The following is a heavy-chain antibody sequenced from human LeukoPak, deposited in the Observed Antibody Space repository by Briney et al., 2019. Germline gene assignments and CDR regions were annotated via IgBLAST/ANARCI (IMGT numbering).Heavy chain of an antibody. J-gene: IGHJ4*02. D-gene: IGHD5-12*01. CDR1: GGSISSGGYY. CDR3: AKDEGYSGYDCFDY. Sequence: SQTLSLTCTVSGGSISSGGYYWSWIRQHPGKGLEWIGYIYYSGNTNYNPSLKSRVTISIDTSKNQFSLGLSSVTAADTAVYYCAKDEGYSGYDCFDYWGQGTLVTVSS. CDR2: IYYSGNT. V-gene: IGHV4-31*03.